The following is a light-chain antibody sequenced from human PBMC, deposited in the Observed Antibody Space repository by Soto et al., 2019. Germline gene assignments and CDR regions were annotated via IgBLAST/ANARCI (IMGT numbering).Light chain of an antibody. CDR1: QSISTY. J-gene: IGKJ3*01. CDR3: QQSYNSPFT. Sequence: DLQMTQSPSSLSASVGDRVTITCRTSQSISTYLNWYQQKPGEAPKFLISSASTLQSGVPSRFSGSGSGAHFTLTISSLQPEDFATYFCQQSYNSPFTFGPGTKVYVK. V-gene: IGKV1-39*01. CDR2: SAS.